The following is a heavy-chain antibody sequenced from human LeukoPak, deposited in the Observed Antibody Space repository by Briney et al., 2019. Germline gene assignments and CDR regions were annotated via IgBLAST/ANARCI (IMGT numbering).Heavy chain of an antibody. CDR3: AKGNNSNSFNFDY. J-gene: IGHJ4*02. CDR1: GFTFHYFA. V-gene: IGHV3-43*02. CDR2: ISGDGGTT. D-gene: IGHD6-6*01. Sequence: GGSLRFSCAASGFTFHYFAMDWVRHAPGKGLEWVSLISGDGGTTYYTDSVKGRFTISRDNNKNSLFLQMNSLRVEDTAFYYCAKGNNSNSFNFDYWGRGTLVTVSS.